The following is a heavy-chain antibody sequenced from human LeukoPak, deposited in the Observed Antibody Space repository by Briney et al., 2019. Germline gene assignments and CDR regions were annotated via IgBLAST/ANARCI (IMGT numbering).Heavy chain of an antibody. V-gene: IGHV3-53*01. CDR2: IYSGGST. CDR1: GFAVSSNY. D-gene: IGHD3-10*01. Sequence: GGSLRLSCAASGFAVSSNYMSWVRQAPGKGLEWVSVIYSGGSTYYADSVKGRFTISRDNSKNTLHLQMNSLRAEDTAVYYCAREAGLALYYYYGMDVWGQGTTVTVSS. J-gene: IGHJ6*02. CDR3: AREAGLALYYYYGMDV.